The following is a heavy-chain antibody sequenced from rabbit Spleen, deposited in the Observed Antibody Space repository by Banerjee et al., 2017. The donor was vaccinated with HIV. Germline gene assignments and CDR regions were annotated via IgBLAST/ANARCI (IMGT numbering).Heavy chain of an antibody. J-gene: IGHJ4*01. Sequence: QEQLVESRGGLVKPGASLTLTCTASGFSFSSSYYMCWVRQAPGKGLEWIACIYDGGSGNTYYANWAKGRFTISRTSSTTVTLQMTSLTAADTATYFCARDRYGGNGYPDYFALWGQGTLVTVS. CDR3: ARDRYGGNGYPDYFAL. V-gene: IGHV1S45*01. CDR1: GFSFSSSYY. D-gene: IGHD8-1*01. CDR2: IYDGGSGNT.